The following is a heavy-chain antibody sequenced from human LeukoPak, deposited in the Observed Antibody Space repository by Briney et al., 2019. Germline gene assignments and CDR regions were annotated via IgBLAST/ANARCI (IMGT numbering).Heavy chain of an antibody. CDR2: IIGSGGST. V-gene: IGHV3-23*01. Sequence: PGGSLRLSCAASGFTFSSSAMSWVRQVPGKGLEWVSAIIGSGGSTYYADSVEGRFTVSRDNSKNTVYLQMNSVRAEDTAIYYCAKRKSGSSGLYYFDYWGQGTLVTVSS. CDR1: GFTFSSSA. J-gene: IGHJ4*02. CDR3: AKRKSGSSGLYYFDY. D-gene: IGHD3-10*01.